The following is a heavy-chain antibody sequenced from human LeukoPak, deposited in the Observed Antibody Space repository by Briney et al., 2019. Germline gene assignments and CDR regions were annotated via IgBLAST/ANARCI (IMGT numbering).Heavy chain of an antibody. CDR3: ARGYTMAPRGRRSFDY. CDR1: GGSFSGYY. CDR2: INHSGST. Sequence: PSETLSLTCAVYGGSFSGYYWSWLRQPPGKGLEWIGEINHSGSTNYNPSLKSRVTISVDTSKNQFSLKLSSVTAADTAVYYCARGYTMAPRGRRSFDYWGQGTLVTVSS. J-gene: IGHJ4*02. D-gene: IGHD3-10*01. V-gene: IGHV4-34*01.